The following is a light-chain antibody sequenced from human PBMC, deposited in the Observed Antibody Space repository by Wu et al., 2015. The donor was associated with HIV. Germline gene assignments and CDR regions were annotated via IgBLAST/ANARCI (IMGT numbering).Light chain of an antibody. V-gene: IGKV3-20*01. CDR2: GAF. CDR3: QQYAGSPTRT. CDR1: QSFSSSY. J-gene: IGKJ1*01. Sequence: EIVLTQSPGTLSLSPGERATLSCRASQSFSSSYLAWYQQKPGQAPRLLMYGAFNRATGIPDRFSGSASGTDFTLTISRLEPEDFAVYYCQQYAGSPTRTFGQGTKVEIK.